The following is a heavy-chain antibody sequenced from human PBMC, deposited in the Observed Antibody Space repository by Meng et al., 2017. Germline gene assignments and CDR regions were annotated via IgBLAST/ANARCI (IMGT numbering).Heavy chain of an antibody. CDR1: GYSFTSYW. CDR2: IYPGDSDT. J-gene: IGHJ3*02. CDR3: ASGGSSGWYQDAFDI. D-gene: IGHD6-19*01. Sequence: GGSLRLSCKGSGYSFTSYWIGWVRQMPGKVLEWMGIIYPGDSDTRYSPSFQGQVTISADKSISTAYLQWSSLKASDTAMYYCASGGSSGWYQDAFDIWGQGTMVTGSS. V-gene: IGHV5-51*01.